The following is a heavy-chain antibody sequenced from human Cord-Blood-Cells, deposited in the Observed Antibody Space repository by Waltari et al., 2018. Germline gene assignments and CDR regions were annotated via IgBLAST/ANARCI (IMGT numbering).Heavy chain of an antibody. V-gene: IGHV1-8*01. D-gene: IGHD3-22*01. J-gene: IGHJ6*02. CDR2: MNPNSGNT. CDR3: ARASQDHDSSGYYYYGMDV. Sequence: VRQATGQGLEWMGWMNPNSGNTGYAQKFQGRVTMTRNTSISTAYMELSSLRSEDTAVYYCARASQDHDSSGYYYYGMDVWGQGTTVTVSS.